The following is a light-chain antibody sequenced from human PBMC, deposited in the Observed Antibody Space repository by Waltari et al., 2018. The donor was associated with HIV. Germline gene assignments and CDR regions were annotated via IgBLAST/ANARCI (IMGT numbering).Light chain of an antibody. J-gene: IGKJ1*01. CDR2: TAS. V-gene: IGKV1-39*01. Sequence: DLPMPTSPSSLSASVGDRVTITCRASQSIGSHLNWYQQKPGKAPNLLIYTASSLQSGVPSRFSGSGSGTDFSLTISSLQPKDFATYYCQQNYNTSWTFGQGTKVEIK. CDR1: QSIGSH. CDR3: QQNYNTSWT.